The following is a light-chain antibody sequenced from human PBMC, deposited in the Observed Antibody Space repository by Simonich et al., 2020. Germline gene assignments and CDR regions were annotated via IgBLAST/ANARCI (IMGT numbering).Light chain of an antibody. Sequence: DIVMTQSPDSLAVSLGERATINCKSSQSVLYSSHNKNYLAWYQQKPGQHPKLLIYWASTRESGVPDRFSGSGSGTDFTLTISSLQAEDVAVYYCQQYYSTPPWTFGQGTKVEIK. CDR1: QSVLYSSHNKNY. V-gene: IGKV4-1*01. CDR3: QQYYSTPPWT. CDR2: WAS. J-gene: IGKJ1*01.